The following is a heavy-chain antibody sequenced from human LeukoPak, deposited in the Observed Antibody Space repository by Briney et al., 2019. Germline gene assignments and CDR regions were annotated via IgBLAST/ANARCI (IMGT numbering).Heavy chain of an antibody. CDR3: ASDRAQSLRYFDY. D-gene: IGHD1-14*01. CDR1: GGSISSTNYY. J-gene: IGHJ4*02. CDR2: IYYSGST. V-gene: IGHV4-39*01. Sequence: KPSETLSLTCSVSGGSISSTNYYWGWIRQPPGKGLEWIGSIYYSGSTSYNPSLKSRVTISVDTSKNQFSLKLSSVTAADTAVYYCASDRAQSLRYFDYWGQGTLVTVSS.